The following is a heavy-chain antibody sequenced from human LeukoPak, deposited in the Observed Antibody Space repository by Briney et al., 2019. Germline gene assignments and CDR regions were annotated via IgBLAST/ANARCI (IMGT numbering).Heavy chain of an antibody. Sequence: SETLSLTCAVYGGSFSGYYWSWIRQPPGKGLEWIGEINHSGSTNYNPSLKSRVTISVDTSKNQFSLNLSSVTAADTAVYYCATLHFWSGYSYFDYWGQGALVTVSS. CDR3: ATLHFWSGYSYFDY. V-gene: IGHV4-34*01. CDR1: GGSFSGYY. CDR2: INHSGST. J-gene: IGHJ4*02. D-gene: IGHD3-3*02.